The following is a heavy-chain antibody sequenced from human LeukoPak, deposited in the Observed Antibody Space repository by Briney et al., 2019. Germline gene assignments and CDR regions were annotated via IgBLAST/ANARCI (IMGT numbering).Heavy chain of an antibody. V-gene: IGHV3-7*04. Sequence: GGSLRLSCAASGFTFSSYWMSWVRQAPGKGLEWVANIKQDGSEKYYVDPVKGRFTISRDNAKNSLYLQMNSLRAEDTAVYYCARGYSSGWAGYYYYYMDVWGKGTTVTISS. CDR2: IKQDGSEK. J-gene: IGHJ6*03. D-gene: IGHD6-19*01. CDR1: GFTFSSYW. CDR3: ARGYSSGWAGYYYYYMDV.